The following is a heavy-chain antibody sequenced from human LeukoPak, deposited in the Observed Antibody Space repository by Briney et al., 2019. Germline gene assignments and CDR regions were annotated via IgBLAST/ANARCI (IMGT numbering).Heavy chain of an antibody. V-gene: IGHV4-59*08. CDR3: ARSLAVAGYYSNYYMDV. Sequence: SETLSLTCIVSGGSISSYYWSWIRQPPGKGLEWIGYIYYSGSTNYNPSLKSRVTISVDTSKNQFSLKLSSVTTADTAVYYCARSLAVAGYYSNYYMDVWGKGTTVTVSS. CDR1: GGSISSYY. CDR2: IYYSGST. D-gene: IGHD6-19*01. J-gene: IGHJ6*03.